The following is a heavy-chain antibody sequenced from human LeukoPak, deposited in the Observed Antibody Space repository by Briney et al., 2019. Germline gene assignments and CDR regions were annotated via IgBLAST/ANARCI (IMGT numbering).Heavy chain of an antibody. Sequence: GGSLRLSCAASGFTFSSYWMSWVRQAPGKGLEWVANIKQDGSEKYYVDSVKGRFTISRDNAKNTLYLQMNSLRAEDTAVYYCAKDRRMYYDFWTWLDYWGQGTLVTVSS. D-gene: IGHD3-3*01. CDR1: GFTFSSYW. J-gene: IGHJ4*02. V-gene: IGHV3-7*01. CDR3: AKDRRMYYDFWTWLDY. CDR2: IKQDGSEK.